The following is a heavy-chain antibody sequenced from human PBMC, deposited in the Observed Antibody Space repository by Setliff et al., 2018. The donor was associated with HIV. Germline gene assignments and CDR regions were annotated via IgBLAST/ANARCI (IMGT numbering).Heavy chain of an antibody. V-gene: IGHV1-2*06. D-gene: IGHD6-6*01. CDR2: INPDSGAT. J-gene: IGHJ6*02. Sequence: ASVKVSCKASGYTFTGCYIHWVRQAPGQGLEWMGRINPDSGATKYAQKFQGRVTMTRDTSISTVYMELSRLRSDDTAVYYCARGRVEAGRPPGETGLSYYYHGMDVWGQGTTVTVSS. CDR1: GYTFTGCY. CDR3: ARGRVEAGRPPGETGLSYYYHGMDV.